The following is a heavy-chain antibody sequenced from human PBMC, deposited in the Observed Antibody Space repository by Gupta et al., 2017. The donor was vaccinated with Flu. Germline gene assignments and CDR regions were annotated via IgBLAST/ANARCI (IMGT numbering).Heavy chain of an antibody. D-gene: IGHD2-2*01. J-gene: IGHJ3*02. CDR1: GFTFSDYY. Sequence: QVQLVESGGGLVKPGGSLRLSCAASGFTFSDYYMTWIRQAPGKGLELVSYISSSSSYTNYADSVKGRFTISRDNAKNSLYLQMNSLRAEDTAVYYWACQWTSCYGAFDIWGQGTMVTVSS. CDR2: ISSSSSYT. V-gene: IGHV3-11*05. CDR3: ACQWTSCYGAFDI.